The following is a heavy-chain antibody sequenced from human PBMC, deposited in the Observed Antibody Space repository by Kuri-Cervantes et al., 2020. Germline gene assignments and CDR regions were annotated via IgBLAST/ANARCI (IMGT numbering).Heavy chain of an antibody. CDR2: IYTSGST. Sequence: SETLSLTCTVSGGSISSYYWSWIRQPAGKGLEWIGRIYTSGSTNYNPSLKSRVTMSVDTSKNQFSLKLSSVTAADTAVYYCAREGSTVYYYYYYDMDVWGQGTTVTVSS. J-gene: IGHJ6*02. D-gene: IGHD3-10*01. CDR3: AREGSTVYYYYYYDMDV. V-gene: IGHV4-4*07. CDR1: GGSISSYY.